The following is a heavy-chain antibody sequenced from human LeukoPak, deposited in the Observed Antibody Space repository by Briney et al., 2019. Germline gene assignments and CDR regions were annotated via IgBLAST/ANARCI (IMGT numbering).Heavy chain of an antibody. CDR2: ITSSGTYI. J-gene: IGHJ6*03. V-gene: IGHV3-21*01. Sequence: GGSLRLSCAASGFTFSNYNMNWVRQAPGKAMEWVSSITSSGTYILYADSVKGRFTISRDNVKNSLYLQMDSLGPEDTAVYYRARDPYSGAYGNDYYYYMDVWGKGTTVTISS. CDR3: ARDPYSGAYGNDYYYYMDV. D-gene: IGHD1-26*01. CDR1: GFTFSNYN.